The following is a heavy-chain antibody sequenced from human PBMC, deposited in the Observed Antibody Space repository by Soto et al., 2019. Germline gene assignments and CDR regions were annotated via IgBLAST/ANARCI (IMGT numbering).Heavy chain of an antibody. CDR1: GASISSGGYY. CDR3: ARKTGYEVFDF. Sequence: PSETLSLTCSVSGASISSGGYYWNWIRQHPGKGLEWIGYIYDSGNTRYNPSLTSRVVVSLDTSKKQFFLMLTSVTAADTAVYYCARKTGYEVFDFWGQGTLVTVSS. CDR2: IYDSGNT. D-gene: IGHD5-12*01. V-gene: IGHV4-31*03. J-gene: IGHJ4*02.